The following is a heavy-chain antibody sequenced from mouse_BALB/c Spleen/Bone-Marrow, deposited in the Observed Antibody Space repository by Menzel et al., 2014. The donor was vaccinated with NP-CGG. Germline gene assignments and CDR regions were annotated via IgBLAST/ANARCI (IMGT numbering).Heavy chain of an antibody. CDR1: GYTFTSYW. J-gene: IGHJ3*01. CDR3: AGWRARAMFWFAY. D-gene: IGHD3-1*01. V-gene: IGHV1-69*02. CDR2: IDPSDSYT. Sequence: QVQLQQPGAELVKPGASVKLSCKASGYTFTSYWMHWVKQRPGQGLEWIGEIDPSDSYTNYNQKFKGKATLTADKSSSTAYMQLSNLTSEDSAVYYCAGWRARAMFWFAYWGQGTLATVSA.